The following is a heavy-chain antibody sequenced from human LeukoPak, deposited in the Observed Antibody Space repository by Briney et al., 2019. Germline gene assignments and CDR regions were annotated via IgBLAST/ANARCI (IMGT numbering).Heavy chain of an antibody. CDR1: GYTFTSYG. D-gene: IGHD3-16*01. CDR2: ISAYNGNT. Sequence: ASVKVSCTASGYTFTSYGISWVRQAPGQGLEWMGWISAYNGNTNYAQKLQGRVTMTTDTSTSTAYMELRSLRSDDTAVYYCARSYYLYYYYYGMDVWGQGTTVTVSS. V-gene: IGHV1-18*01. J-gene: IGHJ6*02. CDR3: ARSYYLYYYYYGMDV.